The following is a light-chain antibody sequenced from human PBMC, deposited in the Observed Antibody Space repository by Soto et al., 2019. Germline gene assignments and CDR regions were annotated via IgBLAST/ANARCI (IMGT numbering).Light chain of an antibody. Sequence: QSALTQPASVSGSPGQSITISCTGTSSDVGGYNYVSWYQQHPGKAPKLIIYEVSNRPSGVSSRFSGSKSGNTASLTISGLHAEDEADDYCSSYTGSNTLYVFGTGTKLTVL. V-gene: IGLV2-14*01. CDR2: EVS. J-gene: IGLJ1*01. CDR3: SSYTGSNTLYV. CDR1: SSDVGGYNY.